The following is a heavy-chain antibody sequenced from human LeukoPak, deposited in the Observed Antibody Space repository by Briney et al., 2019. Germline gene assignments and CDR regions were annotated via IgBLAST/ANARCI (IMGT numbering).Heavy chain of an antibody. Sequence: SETLSLTCAVYGGSFSRYSWNWIRQPPGKGLEWIGSIYYSGSTYYNPSLKSRVTISVDTSKNQFSLKLSSVTAADTAVYYCARWDYYGSGSYYERGWFDPWGQGTLVTVSS. CDR2: IYYSGST. V-gene: IGHV4-34*01. CDR1: GGSFSRYS. D-gene: IGHD3-10*01. CDR3: ARWDYYGSGSYYERGWFDP. J-gene: IGHJ5*02.